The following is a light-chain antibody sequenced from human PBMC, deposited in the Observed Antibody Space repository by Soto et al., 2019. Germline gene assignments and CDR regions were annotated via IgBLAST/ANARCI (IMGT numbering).Light chain of an antibody. J-gene: IGKJ1*01. Sequence: EIALTQSPGTLSLSPGERATLSCRASQSVSSSYLAWYQQKPGQAPRLLSYGTSSRATAIPDRFSGSGSGTDFTLTISRREPEDFAVYYCQQYGSSSWTFGQGTKVEIK. CDR2: GTS. CDR3: QQYGSSSWT. V-gene: IGKV3-20*01. CDR1: QSVSSSY.